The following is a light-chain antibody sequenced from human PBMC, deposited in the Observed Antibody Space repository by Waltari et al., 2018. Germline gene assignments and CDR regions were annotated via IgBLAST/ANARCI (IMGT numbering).Light chain of an antibody. V-gene: IGKV1-39*01. CDR1: ETVSAY. Sequence: DISINQSPSSQPAHVGVRVPITCRASETVSAYVSGYQQKPRKAPNLLIYVASNLQSGVPSRFSGSGSGTDFTLTISSLQVEDFATYYCQQSYRIPPTFGQGSKVEI. CDR2: VAS. CDR3: QQSYRIPPT. J-gene: IGKJ2*01.